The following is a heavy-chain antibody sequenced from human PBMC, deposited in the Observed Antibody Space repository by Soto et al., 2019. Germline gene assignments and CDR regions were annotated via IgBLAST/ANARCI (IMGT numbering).Heavy chain of an antibody. CDR3: TTLPRFVSRGYHSPTREH. D-gene: IGHD3-22*01. CDR1: GFTFSNAW. V-gene: IGHV3-15*07. J-gene: IGHJ4*01. Sequence: PGGSLRLSCAASGFTFSNAWMNWVRQAPGKGLEWVGRIKSKADGETTDYAAPVKGRFSISRDDSESTLYLEMISLRSEDTAVYYCTTLPRFVSRGYHSPTREHWGHGTLGTVYS. CDR2: IKSKADGETT.